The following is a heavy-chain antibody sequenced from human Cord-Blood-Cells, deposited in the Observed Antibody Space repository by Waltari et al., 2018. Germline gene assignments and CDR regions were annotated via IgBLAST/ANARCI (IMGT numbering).Heavy chain of an antibody. Sequence: QVQLVESGGGGVEPGRSLRLSCAASGFTLSSYGMHWVRQAPGKGLEWVAVISYDGSNKYYADSVKGRFTISRDNSKNTLYLQMNSLRAEDTAVYYCAKVGGIGDYWGQGTLVTVSS. V-gene: IGHV3-30*18. J-gene: IGHJ4*02. CDR1: GFTLSSYG. D-gene: IGHD3-16*01. CDR2: ISYDGSNK. CDR3: AKVGGIGDY.